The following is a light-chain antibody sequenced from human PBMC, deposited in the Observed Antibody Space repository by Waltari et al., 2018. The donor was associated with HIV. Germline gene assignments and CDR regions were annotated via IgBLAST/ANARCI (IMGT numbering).Light chain of an antibody. V-gene: IGLV2-11*01. Sequence: QSALTQPRSVSGSPGQSVAISCTGTSSDVGGYNSVSLYQQHPGKALKLMIYDVTKRPSGVPDRFSGSKSGNTASLTISGLQAEDEADYYCCSYAGSYTFVFGGGTKLTVL. CDR2: DVT. CDR3: CSYAGSYTFV. CDR1: SSDVGGYNS. J-gene: IGLJ3*02.